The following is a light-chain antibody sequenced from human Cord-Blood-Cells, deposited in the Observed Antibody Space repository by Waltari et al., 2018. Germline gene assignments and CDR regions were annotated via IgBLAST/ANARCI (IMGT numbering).Light chain of an antibody. CDR1: QDISNY. CDR2: DAS. CDR3: QQYDNLPIT. V-gene: IGKV1-33*01. Sequence: TQMTQSPSSLSASLAFRVTITCQASQDISNYLNCYQQKPGKAPKLLIYDASNLETGVPSRFSGSGSGTDFTFTISSLQPEDIATYYCQQYDNLPITFGQGTRLEIK. J-gene: IGKJ5*01.